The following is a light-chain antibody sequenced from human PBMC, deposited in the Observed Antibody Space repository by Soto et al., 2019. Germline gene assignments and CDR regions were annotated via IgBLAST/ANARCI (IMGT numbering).Light chain of an antibody. J-gene: IGKJ4*01. CDR1: QDISSH. CDR3: QQVKTYPVT. Sequence: DIQLTQSPSFLSASVGDRVTITCRASQDISSHLAWYQQKPGKAPKLLIYAASTLQSGVPSGFGGSGSGTEFTLTITSLPPEDFATYYCQQVKTYPVTFGGGTKVEIK. V-gene: IGKV1-9*01. CDR2: AAS.